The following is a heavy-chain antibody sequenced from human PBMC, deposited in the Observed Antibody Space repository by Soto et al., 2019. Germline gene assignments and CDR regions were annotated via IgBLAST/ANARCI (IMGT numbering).Heavy chain of an antibody. D-gene: IGHD6-6*01. CDR1: GGSISSYY. V-gene: IGHV4-59*01. CDR3: ARATSLAARAYYYYYYMDV. Sequence: SETLSLTCTVSGGSISSYYWSWIRQPPGKGLEWIGYIYYSGSTNYNPSLKSRVTISVDTSKNQFSLKLSSVTAADTAVYYCARATSLAARAYYYYYYMDVWGKGTTVTVSS. J-gene: IGHJ6*03. CDR2: IYYSGST.